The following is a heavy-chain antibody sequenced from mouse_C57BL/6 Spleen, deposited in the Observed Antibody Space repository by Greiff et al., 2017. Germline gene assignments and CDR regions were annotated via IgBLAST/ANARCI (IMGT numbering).Heavy chain of an antibody. Sequence: QVQLKQPGAELVKPGASVKLSCKASGYTFTSYWMHWVKQRPGRGLEWIGNINPSNGGTNYNEKFKSKATLTVDKSSSTAYMQLSSLTSEDSAVYYCAGGSYYGKGFDYWGQGTTLTVSS. CDR3: AGGSYYGKGFDY. V-gene: IGHV1-53*01. CDR2: INPSNGGT. J-gene: IGHJ2*01. CDR1: GYTFTSYW. D-gene: IGHD2-1*01.